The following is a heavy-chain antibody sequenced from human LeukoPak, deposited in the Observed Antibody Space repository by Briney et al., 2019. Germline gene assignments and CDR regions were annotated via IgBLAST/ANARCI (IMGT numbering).Heavy chain of an antibody. V-gene: IGHV4-4*07. J-gene: IGHJ3*02. CDR1: GGSISSYY. CDR2: IYTSGST. CDR3: ARGVLRFLEWSDAFDI. D-gene: IGHD3-3*01. Sequence: PSETLSLTCTVSGGSISSYYWSWIRQPAGKGLEWIGRIYTSGSTNYNPSLKSRVTMSVDTSKNQFSLKLSSVTAADTAVYYCARGVLRFLEWSDAFDIWGQGTMVTVSS.